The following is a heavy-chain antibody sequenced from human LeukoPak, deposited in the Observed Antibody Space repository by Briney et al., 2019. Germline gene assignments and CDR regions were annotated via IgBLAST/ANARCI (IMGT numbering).Heavy chain of an antibody. Sequence: SQTLSLTCAISGDSLSSNNAVWNCSRQPPSRGLEWLGRTYYRFKWHNDYAVSLKSRITIKPDTSKNQFSLQLNSATPEDTAVYYCARLGLGGAFDIWGQGTMVTVSS. D-gene: IGHD2-15*01. CDR1: GDSLSSNNAV. CDR3: ARLGLGGAFDI. J-gene: IGHJ3*02. V-gene: IGHV6-1*01. CDR2: TYYRFKWHN.